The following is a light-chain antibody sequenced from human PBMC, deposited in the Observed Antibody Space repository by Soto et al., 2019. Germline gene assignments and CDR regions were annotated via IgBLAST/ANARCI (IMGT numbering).Light chain of an antibody. CDR1: QSISSY. V-gene: IGKV3-11*01. CDR2: DAS. Sequence: EIVLTHSPYTLSFSPGDRATLSFRSSQSISSYLAWYQQKPGQSPRLLIYDASNRATGIPARFSGSGSGTDFTLTISSLEPEDFAVYYCQQRSDWPPITFGQGTRLEIK. J-gene: IGKJ5*01. CDR3: QQRSDWPPIT.